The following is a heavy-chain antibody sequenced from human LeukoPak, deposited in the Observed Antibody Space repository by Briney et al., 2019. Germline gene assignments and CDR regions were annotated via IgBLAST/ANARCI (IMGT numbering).Heavy chain of an antibody. Sequence: SETLSLTCIVSGYSISSGYYWGWIRQPPGKGLEWIGSIYHSGSTYYNPSLKSRVTISVDTSKNQFSLKLSSVIAADTAVYYCASEMATNYWGQGTLVTVSS. CDR1: GYSISSGYY. J-gene: IGHJ4*02. V-gene: IGHV4-38-2*02. D-gene: IGHD5-24*01. CDR2: IYHSGST. CDR3: ASEMATNY.